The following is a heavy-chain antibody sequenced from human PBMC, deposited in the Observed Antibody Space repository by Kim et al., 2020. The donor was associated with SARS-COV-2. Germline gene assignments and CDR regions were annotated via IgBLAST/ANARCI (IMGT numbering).Heavy chain of an antibody. Sequence: GGSLRLSCAASGFTFSDLWMSWVRQAPGKGLEWVANIKEDGSEEYYVDSVKGRFTISRDNAKNSLYLQVNSLIAEDTAVDYCARDGTAMAGRRFDYWGQG. CDR3: ARDGTAMAGRRFDY. CDR2: IKEDGSEE. D-gene: IGHD6-19*01. CDR1: GFTFSDLW. V-gene: IGHV3-7*03. J-gene: IGHJ4*02.